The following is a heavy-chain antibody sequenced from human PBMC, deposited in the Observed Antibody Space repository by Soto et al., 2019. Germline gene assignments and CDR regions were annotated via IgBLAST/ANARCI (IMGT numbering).Heavy chain of an antibody. J-gene: IGHJ5*02. CDR2: IYWNDDK. D-gene: IGHD3-22*01. V-gene: IGHV2-5*01. Sequence: QVTLKESGPTLVKPTQTLTLTCTFSGFSLTTDEMAVGWIRQPPGKALEWLALIYWNDDKRYSPSLRNRLTITRDTSKNQVVLTMINMDPVDTATYYCAHRPGYYDSSAPYRWGQGTLVTVSS. CDR3: AHRPGYYDSSAPYR. CDR1: GFSLTTDEMA.